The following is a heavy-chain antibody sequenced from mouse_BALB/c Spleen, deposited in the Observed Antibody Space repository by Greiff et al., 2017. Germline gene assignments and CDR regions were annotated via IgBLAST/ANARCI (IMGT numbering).Heavy chain of an antibody. CDR2: ISSGGGST. CDR3: ARLLVPYYAMDY. V-gene: IGHV5-12-1*01. J-gene: IGHJ4*01. D-gene: IGHD2-10*02. Sequence: SLEWVAYISSGGGSTYYPDTVKGRFTISRDNAKNTLYLQMSSLKSEDTAMYYCARLLVPYYAMDYWGQGTSVTVSS.